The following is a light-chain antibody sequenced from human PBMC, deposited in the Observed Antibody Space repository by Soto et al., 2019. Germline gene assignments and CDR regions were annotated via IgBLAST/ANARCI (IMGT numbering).Light chain of an antibody. Sequence: QSVLTQPPSVSAAPGQKVTISCSGSSSNIGNNYVSWYQQVPGTATKLLIYDNNQRPSGIPDRFSASKSGTSATLGITGLQTGDEAEYYCGTCDSSRSANVFGTGNKVTVL. V-gene: IGLV1-51*01. J-gene: IGLJ1*01. CDR3: GTCDSSRSANV. CDR2: DNN. CDR1: SSNIGNNY.